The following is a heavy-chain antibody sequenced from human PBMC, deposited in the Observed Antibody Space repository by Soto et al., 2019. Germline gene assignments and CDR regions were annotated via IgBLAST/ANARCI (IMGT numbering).Heavy chain of an antibody. V-gene: IGHV3-21*01. CDR2: ISHSSSYI. Sequence: GGSLRLSCGASGFMLGSFSMNWVRQAPGKGLEWVSSISHSSSYIYYADSVKGRFTISRDNAKNSLYLQMNSLRAEDTAIYYCARSFVAAFGRVGFDTWGQGTLVTVSS. CDR3: ARSFVAAFGRVGFDT. D-gene: IGHD6-6*01. CDR1: GFMLGSFS. J-gene: IGHJ5*02.